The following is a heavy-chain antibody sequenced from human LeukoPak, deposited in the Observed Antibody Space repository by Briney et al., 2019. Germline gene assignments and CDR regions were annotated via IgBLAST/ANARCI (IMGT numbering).Heavy chain of an antibody. CDR3: ARGGSIAVAGIYWFDP. CDR2: INHSGST. Sequence: PSETLSLTCAVYGGSFSDYYWSWIRQPPGKGLEWIGEINHSGSTNYSPSLKSRVTISVDTSKNQFSLKLSSVTAADTAVYYCARGGSIAVAGIYWFDPWGQGTLVTVSS. V-gene: IGHV4-34*01. D-gene: IGHD6-19*01. CDR1: GGSFSDYY. J-gene: IGHJ5*02.